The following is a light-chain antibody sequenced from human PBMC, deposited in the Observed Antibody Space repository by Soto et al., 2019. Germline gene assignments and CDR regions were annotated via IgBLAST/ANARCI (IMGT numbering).Light chain of an antibody. CDR1: QSISSW. CDR3: QQYNSYSWT. CDR2: DAS. J-gene: IGKJ1*01. Sequence: IQMTQSPATLSASVVDRVPITCRASQSISSWLAWYQQKPGKAPKLLIYDASSLESGVPSRFSGSGSGTEFTLTISSLQPDDFATYYCQQYNSYSWTFGQGTKVDIK. V-gene: IGKV1-5*01.